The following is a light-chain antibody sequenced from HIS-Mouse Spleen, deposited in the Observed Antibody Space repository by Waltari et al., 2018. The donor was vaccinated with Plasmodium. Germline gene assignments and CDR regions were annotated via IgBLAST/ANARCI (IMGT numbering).Light chain of an antibody. CDR3: CSYAGSSTFVV. CDR1: SSAVGGYNI. Sequence: QSALTQPASVSGSPGPSIPISCTGTSSAVGGYNIVSSYQQHPGKAPKLMIYEGSKRPSGVSNRFSGSKSGNTASLTISGLQAEDEADYYCCSYAGSSTFVVFGGGTKLTVL. J-gene: IGLJ2*01. V-gene: IGLV2-23*03. CDR2: EGS.